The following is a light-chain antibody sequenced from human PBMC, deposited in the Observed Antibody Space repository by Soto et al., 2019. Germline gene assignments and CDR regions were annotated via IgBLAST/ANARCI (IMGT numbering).Light chain of an antibody. Sequence: DIQMTQSPSTLSGSVGDRVTITCRASQTISSWLAWYQQKPGKAPKLLMYEASTLQSGVPSRFSGSRSGTDFTLAIRSLQPEDFATYYCQQLNTYPLTFXQGTRMEIK. CDR2: EAS. CDR1: QTISSW. J-gene: IGKJ5*01. V-gene: IGKV1-5*01. CDR3: QQLNTYPLT.